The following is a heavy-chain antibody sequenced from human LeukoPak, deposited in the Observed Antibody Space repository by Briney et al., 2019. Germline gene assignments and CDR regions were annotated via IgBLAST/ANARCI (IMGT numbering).Heavy chain of an antibody. Sequence: GSVKVSCKVSGYTLTELSMHWVRQAPGKGLEWMGGFDPEDGETIYAQKFQGRVTMTEDTSTDTAYMELSSLRSEDTAVYYCATLSGSYYFYYFDYWGQGTLVTVSS. CDR2: FDPEDGET. CDR3: ATLSGSYYFYYFDY. CDR1: GYTLTELS. V-gene: IGHV1-24*01. D-gene: IGHD1-26*01. J-gene: IGHJ4*02.